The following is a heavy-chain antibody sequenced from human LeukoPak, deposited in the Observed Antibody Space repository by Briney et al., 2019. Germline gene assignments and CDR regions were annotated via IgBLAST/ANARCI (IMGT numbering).Heavy chain of an antibody. CDR1: GFTFSSYW. V-gene: IGHV3-74*01. CDR3: ARVGSSWYEDYFDY. Sequence: PGGSLRLSCAASGFTFSSYWMHWVRQAPGKGLVWVSRINSYGSSTSYADSVKGRFTISRDNAKNTLYLQMNSLRAEDTALYYCARVGSSWYEDYFDYWGQGALVTVSS. D-gene: IGHD6-13*01. CDR2: INSYGSST. J-gene: IGHJ4*02.